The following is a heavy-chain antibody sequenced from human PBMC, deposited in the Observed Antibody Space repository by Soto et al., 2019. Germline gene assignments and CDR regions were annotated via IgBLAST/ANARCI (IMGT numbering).Heavy chain of an antibody. D-gene: IGHD5-18*01. J-gene: IGHJ4*02. CDR1: GGSVGSGSYY. CDR2: IYHSGGT. V-gene: IGHV4-61*01. CDR3: ARGGGVTATFDY. Sequence: SETLSLTCTVSGGSVGSGSYYWSWIRQPPGKGLEWIGYIYHSGGTNYNPSLKSRVTISVDTSKNQFSLKLSSVTAADTAVYYCARGGGVTATFDYWGQGTLVTVSS.